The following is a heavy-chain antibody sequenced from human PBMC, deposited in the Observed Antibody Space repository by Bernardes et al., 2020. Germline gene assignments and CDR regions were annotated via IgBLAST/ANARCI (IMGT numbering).Heavy chain of an antibody. CDR2: IYYSGST. CDR3: ARGLLPNWFDP. Sequence: ETLSLTCTVSGDSITSNNFFWGWIRQRPEKGLEWIGIIYYSGSTYYNPSLKSRVTISVDTSKNQFSLKLSSVTAADTAVYYCARGLLPNWFDPWGQGTLVTVSS. D-gene: IGHD1-26*01. J-gene: IGHJ5*02. CDR1: GDSITSNNFF. V-gene: IGHV4-39*01.